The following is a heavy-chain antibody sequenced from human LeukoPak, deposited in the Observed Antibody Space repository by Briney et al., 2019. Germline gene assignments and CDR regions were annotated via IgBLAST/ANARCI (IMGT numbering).Heavy chain of an antibody. D-gene: IGHD3-22*01. J-gene: IGHJ4*02. Sequence: GGSLRLSCAASGFTFSSYWMYWVRQAPGKGLVWVSRINSDGSSTTYADSVKGRFTISRDNAMHTLYLQMNSLRAEDTAVYYCASTYDSSGLDYWGQGTLVTVSS. CDR3: ASTYDSSGLDY. V-gene: IGHV3-74*03. CDR1: GFTFSSYW. CDR2: INSDGSST.